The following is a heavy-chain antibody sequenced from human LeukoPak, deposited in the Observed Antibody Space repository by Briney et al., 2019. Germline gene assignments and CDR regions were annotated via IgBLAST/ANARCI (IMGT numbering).Heavy chain of an antibody. CDR2: IYYSGST. Sequence: SETLSLTCTVSGGSISSHYWSWIRQPPGKGLEWIGYIYYSGSTNYNPSLKSRVTISVDTSKSQFSLKLSSVTAADTAVYYCARCGTSWFGESFDYWGQGTLVTVSS. V-gene: IGHV4-59*11. CDR1: GGSISSHY. CDR3: ARCGTSWFGESFDY. J-gene: IGHJ4*02. D-gene: IGHD3-10*01.